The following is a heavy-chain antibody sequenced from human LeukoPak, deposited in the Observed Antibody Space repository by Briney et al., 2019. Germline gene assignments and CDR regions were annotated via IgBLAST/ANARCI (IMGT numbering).Heavy chain of an antibody. Sequence: GASVKVSCKASGYTFTSYDINWVRQATGQGLEWMGWMNPNSGNTGYAQKFQGRVTMTRNTSISTAYMELSSLRSEDTAVYYCARGDSDCSSTSRYGEFLFDYWGQGTLVTVSS. CDR3: ARGDSDCSSTSRYGEFLFDY. CDR2: MNPNSGNT. J-gene: IGHJ4*02. D-gene: IGHD2-2*01. V-gene: IGHV1-8*01. CDR1: GYTFTSYD.